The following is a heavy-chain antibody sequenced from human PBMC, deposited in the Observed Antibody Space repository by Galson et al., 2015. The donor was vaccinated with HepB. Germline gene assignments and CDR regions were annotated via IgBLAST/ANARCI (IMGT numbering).Heavy chain of an antibody. J-gene: IGHJ6*02. CDR3: ARVCRFTCEGGMDV. V-gene: IGHV1-18*01. D-gene: IGHD2-15*01. Sequence: SVKVSCKASGYTSLSYGIIWVRQAPGQGLEWMAWISAYDGHTKFAEKFQGRVTMTTDTSTRTAYMELRSLTSDDTSVYYCARVCRFTCEGGMDVWGQGTTVTVSS. CDR2: ISAYDGHT. CDR1: GYTSLSYG.